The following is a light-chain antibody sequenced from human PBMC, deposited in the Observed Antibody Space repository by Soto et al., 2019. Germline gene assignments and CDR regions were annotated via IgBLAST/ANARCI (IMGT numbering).Light chain of an antibody. J-gene: IGLJ2*01. CDR2: EVT. CDR3: SSYTSTSTPLI. CDR1: SSDIGAYDY. V-gene: IGLV2-14*01. Sequence: QSALTQPASGSGSPGQSITISCSGSSSDIGAYDYVSWYQQHPGKAPKLLIYEVTSRPSGVSHRFSGSKSGNTASLSISGLQLEDDADYYCSSYTSTSTPLIFCGGTKVTVL.